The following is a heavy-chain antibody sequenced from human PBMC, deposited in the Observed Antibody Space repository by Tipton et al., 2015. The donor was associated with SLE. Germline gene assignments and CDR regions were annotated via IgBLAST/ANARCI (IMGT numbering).Heavy chain of an antibody. CDR1: GGSISSSSYY. V-gene: IGHV4-39*07. CDR3: AGLYCSGGSCYSGWYFDL. Sequence: LRLSCTVSGGSISSSSYYWGWIRQPPGKGLEWIGSIYYSGSTYYNPSLKSRVTISVDTSKNQFSLKLSSVTAADTAVYYCAGLYCSGGSCYSGWYFDLWGRGTLVTVSS. CDR2: IYYSGST. J-gene: IGHJ2*01. D-gene: IGHD2-15*01.